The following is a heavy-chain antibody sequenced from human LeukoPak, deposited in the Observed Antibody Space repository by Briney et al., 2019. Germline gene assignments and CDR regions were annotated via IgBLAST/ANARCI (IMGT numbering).Heavy chain of an antibody. D-gene: IGHD1-1*01. CDR1: GFTFTSYS. J-gene: IGHJ4*02. CDR2: ISGSAGST. Sequence: GGSLRLSCAASGFTFTSYSMTWVRQAPGQGLEWVSGISGSAGSTYYADSVKGRFTISRDNSNNTLYLQMNGLRAEDTAIYYCAKVRYVGYYFDCWGQGTLVTVSS. V-gene: IGHV3-23*01. CDR3: AKVRYVGYYFDC.